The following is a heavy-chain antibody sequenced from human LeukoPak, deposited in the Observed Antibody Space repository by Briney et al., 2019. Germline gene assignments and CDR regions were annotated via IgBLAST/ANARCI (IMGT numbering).Heavy chain of an antibody. D-gene: IGHD3-22*01. CDR2: IKQDGSEK. CDR1: GFTFSTYS. J-gene: IGHJ4*02. CDR3: AREDSSGYYPFDY. V-gene: IGHV3-7*01. Sequence: GGSLRLSCAASGFTFSTYSMSWVRQAPGKGLEWVANIKQDGSEKYYVDSVKGRFTISRDNAKNSLYLQMNSLRAEDTAVYYCAREDSSGYYPFDYWGQGTLVTVSS.